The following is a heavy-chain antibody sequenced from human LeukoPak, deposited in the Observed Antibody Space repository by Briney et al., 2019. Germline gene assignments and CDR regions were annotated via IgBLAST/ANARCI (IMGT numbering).Heavy chain of an antibody. CDR3: ARDLGLRGST. CDR1: GFTFSDSW. V-gene: IGHV3-74*01. CDR2: MYGDMSDI. J-gene: IGHJ5*02. D-gene: IGHD4-23*01. Sequence: GGSLILSCEVSGFTFSDSWMHWVRQTPGKGLVWVSRMYGDMSDISYADSVKGRFTISRDNAKNTVYLQMNSLRGEDTAVYYCARDLGLRGSTWGQGTLVTVSS.